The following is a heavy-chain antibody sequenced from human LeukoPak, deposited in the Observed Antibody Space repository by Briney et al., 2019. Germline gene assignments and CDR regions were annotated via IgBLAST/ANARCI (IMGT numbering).Heavy chain of an antibody. CDR2: ISGSGGST. CDR3: AKGSQRWLHHDAFDI. CDR1: GGSISSSSYY. Sequence: ETLSLTCTVSGGSISSSSYYWGWIRQPPGKGLEWVSAISGSGGSTYYADSVKGRFTISRDNSKNTLYLQMNSLRAEDTAVYYCAKGSQRWLHHDAFDIWGQGTMVTVSS. J-gene: IGHJ3*02. V-gene: IGHV3-23*01. D-gene: IGHD5-24*01.